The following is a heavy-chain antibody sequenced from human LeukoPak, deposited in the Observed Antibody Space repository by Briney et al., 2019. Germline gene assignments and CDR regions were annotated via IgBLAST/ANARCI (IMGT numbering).Heavy chain of an antibody. Sequence: SETLSLTCTVSGGSISSYYWNWIRQPPGKGLEWIGYIYTSGSTNYNPSLKSRVTISVDTSKNQFSLKLSSVTAADTAVYYCARTVTTFFDYYYYMDVWGKGTTVTVSS. D-gene: IGHD4-11*01. CDR3: ARTVTTFFDYYYYMDV. V-gene: IGHV4-4*09. J-gene: IGHJ6*03. CDR2: IYTSGST. CDR1: GGSISSYY.